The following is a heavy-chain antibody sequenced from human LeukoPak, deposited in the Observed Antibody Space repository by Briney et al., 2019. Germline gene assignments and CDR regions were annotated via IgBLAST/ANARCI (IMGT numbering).Heavy chain of an antibody. D-gene: IGHD2-15*01. J-gene: IGHJ5*02. V-gene: IGHV1-18*01. CDR3: ARVGRYCSGGSCYSFSDWFDP. CDR2: ISAYNGNT. Sequence: ASVKASCKASGYTFTSYGISWVRQAPGQGLEWMGWISAYNGNTNYAQKLQGRVTMTTDTSTSTAYMELRSLRSDDTAVDYCARVGRYCSGGSCYSFSDWFDPWGQGTLVTVSS. CDR1: GYTFTSYG.